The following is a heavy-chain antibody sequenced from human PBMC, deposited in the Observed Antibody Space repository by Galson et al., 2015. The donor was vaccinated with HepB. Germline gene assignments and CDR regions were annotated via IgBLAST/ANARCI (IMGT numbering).Heavy chain of an antibody. CDR2: ISAYNGNT. J-gene: IGHJ3*02. D-gene: IGHD6-13*01. CDR3: ARERDSSSFPKAFDI. V-gene: IGHV1-18*01. Sequence: SVKVSCKASGYTFTSYAMNWVRQAPGQGLEWMGWISAYNGNTNYAQKLQGRVTMTTDTSTSTAYMELRSLRSDDTAVYYCARERDSSSFPKAFDIWGQGTMVTVSS. CDR1: GYTFTSYA.